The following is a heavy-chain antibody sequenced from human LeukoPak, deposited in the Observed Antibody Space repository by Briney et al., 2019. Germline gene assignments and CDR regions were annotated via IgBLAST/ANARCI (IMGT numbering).Heavy chain of an antibody. V-gene: IGHV3-7*01. CDR3: ARSSNWGYYYYMDV. CDR1: GFTFGGYS. D-gene: IGHD7-27*01. CDR2: IKQDGSEK. Sequence: GGSLRLSCAASGFTFGGYSMSWVRQAPGKGLEWVANIKQDGSEKYYVDSVKGRFTISRDNAKNSLYLQMNSLRAEDTAVYYCARSSNWGYYYYMDVWGKGTTVTVSS. J-gene: IGHJ6*03.